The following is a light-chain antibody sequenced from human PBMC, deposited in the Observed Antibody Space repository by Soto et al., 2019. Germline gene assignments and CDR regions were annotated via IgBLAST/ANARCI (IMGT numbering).Light chain of an antibody. Sequence: EIVMTQSPATLSVTQGERATLSCRASQSVSSHLAWYQQKPGQAPRLLIYGASTRATGIPARFSGSGSGTEITLTISSLQSEDFEVYYCQHYKTLPALYTFGQGTKLEIK. CDR1: QSVSSH. CDR2: GAS. CDR3: QHYKTLPALYT. V-gene: IGKV3-15*01. J-gene: IGKJ2*01.